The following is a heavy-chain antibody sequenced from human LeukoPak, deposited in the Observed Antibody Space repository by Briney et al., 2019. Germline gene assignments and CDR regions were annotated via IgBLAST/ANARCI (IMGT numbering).Heavy chain of an antibody. J-gene: IGHJ3*02. V-gene: IGHV3-9*01. D-gene: IGHD3-22*01. CDR2: ISWNSGSI. CDR1: GFTFDDYA. CDR3: AKDRSADYYGSSGPDAFDI. Sequence: GGSLRLSCAASGFTFDDYAMHWVRQAPGKGLEWVSGISWNSGSIGYADSVKGRFTISRDNAKNSLYLQMNSLRAEDTALYYCAKDRSADYYGSSGPDAFDIWGQGTMVTVSS.